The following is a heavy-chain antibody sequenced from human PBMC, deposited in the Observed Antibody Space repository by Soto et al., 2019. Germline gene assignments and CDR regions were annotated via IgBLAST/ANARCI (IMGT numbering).Heavy chain of an antibody. CDR3: ATYDRDCSSTSCYFDSSGWYPDY. Sequence: GGSLRLSCAASGFTFSDYYMSWIRQAPGKGLEWVSYISSSSSYTNYADSVKGRFTISRDNAKNSLYLQMNSLRAEDTAVYYCATYDRDCSSTSCYFDSSGWYPDYWGQGTLVTVSS. D-gene: IGHD2-2*01. CDR1: GFTFSDYY. CDR2: ISSSSSYT. J-gene: IGHJ4*02. V-gene: IGHV3-11*06.